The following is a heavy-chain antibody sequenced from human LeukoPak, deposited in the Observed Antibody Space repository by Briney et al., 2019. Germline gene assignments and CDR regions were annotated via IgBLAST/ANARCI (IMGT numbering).Heavy chain of an antibody. Sequence: GGSLRLSCAASGFTFSDYYMSWIRQAPGKGLEWVANIKQDGSEKYYVDSVKGRFTISRDNAKNSLYLQMNSLRAEDTAVYYCARGLGGDYLNWFDPWGQGTLVTVSS. CDR2: IKQDGSEK. CDR3: ARGLGGDYLNWFDP. J-gene: IGHJ5*02. D-gene: IGHD4-17*01. CDR1: GFTFSDYY. V-gene: IGHV3-7*01.